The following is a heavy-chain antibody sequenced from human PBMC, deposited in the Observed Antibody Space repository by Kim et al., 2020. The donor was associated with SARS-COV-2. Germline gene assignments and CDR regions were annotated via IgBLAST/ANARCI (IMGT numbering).Heavy chain of an antibody. CDR3: ARGYSSSWHYYYYGMDV. Sequence: KSRVTISVDTSTNQFSLKLGSVTAADTAVYYCARGYSSSWHYYYYGMDVWGQGTTVTVSS. V-gene: IGHV4-34*01. J-gene: IGHJ6*02. D-gene: IGHD6-13*01.